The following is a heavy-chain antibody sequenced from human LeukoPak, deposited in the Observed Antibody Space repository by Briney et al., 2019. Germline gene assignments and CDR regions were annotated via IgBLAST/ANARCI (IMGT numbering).Heavy chain of an antibody. CDR3: ATLTAGGNAFDI. J-gene: IGHJ3*02. V-gene: IGHV3-30*03. CDR2: ISYDGSNK. CDR1: GFTFSSYG. D-gene: IGHD3-16*01. Sequence: GGSLRLSCAASGFTFSSYGMHWVRQAPGKGLEWVAVISYDGSNKYYADSVKGRFTISRDNSKNTLYLQMNSLRAEDTAVYYCATLTAGGNAFDIWGQGTMVTVSS.